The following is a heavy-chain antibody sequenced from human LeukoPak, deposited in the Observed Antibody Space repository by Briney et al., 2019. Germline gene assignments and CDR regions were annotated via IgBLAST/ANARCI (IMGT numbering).Heavy chain of an antibody. CDR1: GFTFNNYW. J-gene: IGHJ3*02. CDR3: ARKGGIYCNDGCFHDAFDI. D-gene: IGHD2/OR15-2a*01. V-gene: IGHV3-7*01. CDR2: INGDGSES. Sequence: GGSLRLSCAASGFTFNNYWMNWVRQAPGKGLEWVANINGDGSESHSVDSVKGRFTIPRDNAKNSLYLQMNSLRGEDTAVYYCARKGGIYCNDGCFHDAFDIWGQGTTVTVSS.